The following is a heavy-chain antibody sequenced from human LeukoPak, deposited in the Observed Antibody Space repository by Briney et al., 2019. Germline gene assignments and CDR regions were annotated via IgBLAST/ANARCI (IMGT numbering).Heavy chain of an antibody. CDR3: AKDRSHYYDNSGLI. CDR1: GFRFEDFG. CDR2: TSAYGDGT. D-gene: IGHD3-22*01. V-gene: IGHV3-43*02. J-gene: IGHJ4*01. Sequence: PGGSLRLSCVVSGFRFEDFGMHWVRQAPGRGLEWVSLTSAYGDGTYYADSVKGRFTASRDNTKGALYLQMNSLTTEDTALYYCAKDRSHYYDNSGLIWGQGTLVTVSS.